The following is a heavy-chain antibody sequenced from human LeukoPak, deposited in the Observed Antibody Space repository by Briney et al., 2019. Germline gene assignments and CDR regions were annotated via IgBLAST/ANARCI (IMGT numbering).Heavy chain of an antibody. D-gene: IGHD3-22*01. CDR1: GFTVSSNY. CDR3: ARDRGYYDSSGYYYEFDY. CDR2: IYSGGST. J-gene: IGHJ4*02. Sequence: GGSLRLSCAASGFTVSSNYMSWVRQAPGKGLEWVSVIYSGGSTYYADSVKGRFTISRDNSKNTLYLQMNSLRAEDTAVYYCARDRGYYDSSGYYYEFDYWGQGTLVTVSS. V-gene: IGHV3-53*01.